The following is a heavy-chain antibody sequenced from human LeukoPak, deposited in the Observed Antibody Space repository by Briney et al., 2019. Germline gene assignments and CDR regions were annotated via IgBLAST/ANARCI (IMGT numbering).Heavy chain of an antibody. CDR1: GFTFNTYA. Sequence: GGSLRLSCAASGFTFNTYAISWVRQAPGKGLEWVSSITDGDDTTYYADSVKGRITISTDDSKNTVYLQINSLRAEDTAIYFCAGSSNWYPLSIDYWGQGTLVTVSS. CDR2: ITDGDDTT. D-gene: IGHD6-13*01. J-gene: IGHJ4*02. V-gene: IGHV3-23*01. CDR3: AGSSNWYPLSIDY.